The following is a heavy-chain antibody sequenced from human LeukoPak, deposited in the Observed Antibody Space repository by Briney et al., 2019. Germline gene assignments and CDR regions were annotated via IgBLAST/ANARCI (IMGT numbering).Heavy chain of an antibody. CDR3: ATDFSDILTGRPRRWFDP. CDR1: GCTLTELS. J-gene: IGHJ5*02. CDR2: FDPEDGET. Sequence: ASVKVSCKVSGCTLTELSMHWVRQAPGKGLEWMGGFDPEDGETIYAQKFQGRVTMTEDTSTDTAYMELSSLRSEDTAVYYCATDFSDILTGRPRRWFDPWGQGTLVTVSS. V-gene: IGHV1-24*01. D-gene: IGHD3-9*01.